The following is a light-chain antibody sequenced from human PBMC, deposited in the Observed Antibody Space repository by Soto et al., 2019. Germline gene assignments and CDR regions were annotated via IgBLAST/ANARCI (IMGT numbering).Light chain of an antibody. Sequence: VSLMPSQSVSSSYLAWYQQKPGQAHRLLIYGASSRATGIPDRFSGSGSGTDFTLTISCLEPEDFTVYCCQHSGSQLKRFGQLSKVAIK. J-gene: IGKJ1*01. CDR3: QHSGSQLKR. V-gene: IGKV3-20*01. CDR1: QSVSSSY. CDR2: GAS.